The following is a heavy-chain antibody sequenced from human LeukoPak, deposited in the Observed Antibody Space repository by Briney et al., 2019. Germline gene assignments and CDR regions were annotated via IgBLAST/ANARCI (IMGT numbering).Heavy chain of an antibody. J-gene: IGHJ4*02. CDR2: ISDVGTAT. Sequence: GGSLRLSCAASAFTFSSYSMSWVRQAPGKGLERVSAISDVGTATYYADSVKGRFTISRDNYRNTLYLQMSSLRAEDTAVYYCARRIAARPWSPPFDYWGQGTLVTVSS. CDR3: ARRIAARPWSPPFDY. CDR1: AFTFSSYS. D-gene: IGHD6-6*01. V-gene: IGHV3-23*01.